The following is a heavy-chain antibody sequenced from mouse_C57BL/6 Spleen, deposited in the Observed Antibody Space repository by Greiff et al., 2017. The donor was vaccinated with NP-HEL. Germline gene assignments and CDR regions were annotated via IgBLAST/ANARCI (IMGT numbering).Heavy chain of an antibody. CDR3: AGGRYYFDY. CDR2: ISSGSSTI. J-gene: IGHJ2*01. Sequence: VQLQQSGGGLVKPGGSLKLSCAASGFTFSDYGMHWVRQAPEKGLEWVAYISSGSSTIYYADTVKGRFTISRDNAKNTLFLQMTSLRSEDTAMYYCAGGRYYFDYWGQGTTLTVSS. CDR1: GFTFSDYG. V-gene: IGHV5-17*01.